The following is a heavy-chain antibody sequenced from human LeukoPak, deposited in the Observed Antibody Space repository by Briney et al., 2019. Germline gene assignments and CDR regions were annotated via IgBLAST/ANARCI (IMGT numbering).Heavy chain of an antibody. J-gene: IGHJ4*02. D-gene: IGHD6-6*01. CDR3: ARGLSSSSEIDY. CDR1: GYTFTGYY. V-gene: IGHV1-2*02. CDR2: INPNSGGT. Sequence: ASVKVSCKASGYTFTGYYMHWVRQAPGQGLEWMGWINPNSGGTNYAQKFQGGVTMTRDTSISTAYMELSRLRSDDTAVYYCARGLSSSSEIDYWGQGTLVTVSS.